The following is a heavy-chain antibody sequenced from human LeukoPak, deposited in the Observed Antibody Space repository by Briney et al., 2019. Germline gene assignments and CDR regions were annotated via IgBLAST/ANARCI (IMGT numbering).Heavy chain of an antibody. CDR3: AREHYLNSSSWYASPISRWFDP. CDR2: INTNTGNP. CDR1: GYSFFSYA. V-gene: IGHV7-4-1*02. D-gene: IGHD6-13*01. J-gene: IGHJ5*02. Sequence: ASVKVSCKASGYSFFSYALSWVRQAPGQGLEWMGRINTNTGNPTYAQAFTGRFVFSLDTSVSTAYLQISSLKAEDTAVYYCAREHYLNSSSWYASPISRWFDPWGQGTLVTVSS.